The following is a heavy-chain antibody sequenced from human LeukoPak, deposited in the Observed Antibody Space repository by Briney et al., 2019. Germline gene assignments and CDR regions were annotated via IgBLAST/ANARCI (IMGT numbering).Heavy chain of an antibody. CDR3: ARLASKGYCSSTSCSYYFDY. CDR1: GGSISSSSYY. Sequence: SETLSLTCTVSGGSISSSSYYWGWIRQPPGKGLEWIGEINHSGSTNYNPSLKSRVTISVDTSKNQFSLKLSSVTAADTAVYYCARLASKGYCSSTSCSYYFDYWGQGTLVTVSS. J-gene: IGHJ4*02. D-gene: IGHD2-2*01. CDR2: INHSGST. V-gene: IGHV4-39*07.